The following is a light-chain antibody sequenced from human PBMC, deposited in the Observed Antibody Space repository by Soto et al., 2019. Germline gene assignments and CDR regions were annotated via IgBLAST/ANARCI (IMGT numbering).Light chain of an antibody. CDR1: QSVSSSY. Sequence: EIVLTQSPGTLSLSPGGRATLSCRASQSVSSSYLAWYQQKPGQAPRLLIYGASSRATGIPDRFSGSGSGTDFTLTISRLEPEDFAVYYCQQLSTFGPGTKVDIK. J-gene: IGKJ3*01. CDR3: QQLST. CDR2: GAS. V-gene: IGKV3-20*01.